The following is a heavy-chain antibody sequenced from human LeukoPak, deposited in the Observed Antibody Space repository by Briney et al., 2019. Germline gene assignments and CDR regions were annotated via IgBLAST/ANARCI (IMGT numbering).Heavy chain of an antibody. CDR3: ARDTPTSGTPY. CDR2: IYSGGST. CDR1: GLTVSSNY. Sequence: GGSLKLSCAASGLTVSSNYMSWVRQAPGKGLEWVSVIYSGGSTYYADSVKGRFTISRDNSKNTLYLQMNRLRAEDTAVYYCARDTPTSGTPYWGQGTLVTVSS. D-gene: IGHD1-26*01. V-gene: IGHV3-66*01. J-gene: IGHJ4*02.